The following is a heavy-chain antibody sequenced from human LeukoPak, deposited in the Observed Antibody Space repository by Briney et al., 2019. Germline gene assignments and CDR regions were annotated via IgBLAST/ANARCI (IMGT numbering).Heavy chain of an antibody. J-gene: IGHJ3*02. CDR2: IGTAGDT. V-gene: IGHV3-13*01. CDR1: GFTFSSYE. CDR3: ARGTYSSGWYDDAFDI. Sequence: PGGSLRLSCAASGFTFSSYEMHWVRQATGKGLEWVSAIGTAGDTYYPGSVKGRFTISRENAKNSLYLQMNSLRAGDTAVYYCARGTYSSGWYDDAFDIWGQGTMVTVSS. D-gene: IGHD6-19*01.